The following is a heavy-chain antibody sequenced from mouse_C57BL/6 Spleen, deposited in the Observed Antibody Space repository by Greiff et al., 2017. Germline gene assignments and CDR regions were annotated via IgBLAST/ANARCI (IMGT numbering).Heavy chain of an antibody. CDR3: TTDYGNSWFAY. Sequence: EVKLVASGAELVRPGASVKLSCTASGFNIKDYYMHWVKQRPEQGLEWIGRIDPEDGDTEYAPKFQGKATMTADTSSNTAYLQLSSLTSEDTAVYYCTTDYGNSWFAYWGQGTLVTVSA. V-gene: IGHV14-1*01. CDR2: IDPEDGDT. CDR1: GFNIKDYY. D-gene: IGHD2-1*01. J-gene: IGHJ3*01.